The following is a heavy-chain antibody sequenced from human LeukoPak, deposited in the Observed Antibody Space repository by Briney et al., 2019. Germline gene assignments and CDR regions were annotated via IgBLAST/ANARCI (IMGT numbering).Heavy chain of an antibody. Sequence: SQTLSLTCAVSGGSISSGGYSWSWIRQPSGKGLEWIGYIYHSGSTYYNPSLKSRVTISVDRSKNQFSLKLSSVTAADTAVYYCARAKDGPYYFDYWGQGTLVTVSS. J-gene: IGHJ4*02. D-gene: IGHD2-15*01. V-gene: IGHV4-30-2*01. CDR1: GGSISSGGYS. CDR3: ARAKDGPYYFDY. CDR2: IYHSGST.